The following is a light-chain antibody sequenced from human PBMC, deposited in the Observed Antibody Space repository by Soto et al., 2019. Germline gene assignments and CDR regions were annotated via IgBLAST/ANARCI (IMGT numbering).Light chain of an antibody. Sequence: DIQMTKSPSTLSPSVGDRVTITCRASQSISSWLAWYQQKPGKAPKLLIYDASSLESGVPSRFSGSGSGTEFSLTISSLQADDFATYYCQQYNSYSYTFGQGTKVEIK. J-gene: IGKJ2*01. CDR2: DAS. CDR3: QQYNSYSYT. V-gene: IGKV1-5*01. CDR1: QSISSW.